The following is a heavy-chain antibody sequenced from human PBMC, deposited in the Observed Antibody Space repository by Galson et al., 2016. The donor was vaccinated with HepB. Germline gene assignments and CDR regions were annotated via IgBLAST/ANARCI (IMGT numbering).Heavy chain of an antibody. J-gene: IGHJ6*02. D-gene: IGHD2-15*01. CDR3: ARGLVVVGPNDYYGMDA. V-gene: IGHV3-33*01. CDR1: GFTFSSYA. Sequence: SLRLSCAASGFTFSSYAMHWVRQAPGKGLEWVAVIWYDGSNKYYVDSVKGRFTISRDNSKNTLYLQMNSLRAEDTAVYYCARGLVVVGPNDYYGMDAWGQGTTVTVS. CDR2: IWYDGSNK.